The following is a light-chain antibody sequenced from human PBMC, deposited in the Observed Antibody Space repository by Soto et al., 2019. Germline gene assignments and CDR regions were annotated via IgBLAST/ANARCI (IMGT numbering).Light chain of an antibody. J-gene: IGLJ1*01. CDR3: SEYSASSTPV. CDR2: EVS. Sequence: QSALTQPASVSGSPGQSITIFCTGTSSDVGSYNYVSWYLEYPGKAPKLIIYEVSNRPSGVSNRFSGSKSDNTASKTISGLQSEDEADYFCSEYSASSTPVFGTGTKVTVL. CDR1: SSDVGSYNY. V-gene: IGLV2-14*01.